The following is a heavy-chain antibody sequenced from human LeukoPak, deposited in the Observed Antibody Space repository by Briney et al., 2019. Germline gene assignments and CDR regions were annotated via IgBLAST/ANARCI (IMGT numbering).Heavy chain of an antibody. CDR3: AKDSTTVTTGGSSISVFYYGMDV. Sequence: GGSLRLSCAASGFTFSSYAMSWVRQAPGKGLEWVSAISGSGGSTYYADSVKGRFTISRDNSKNTLYLQMNSLRAEDTAVYYCAKDSTTVTTGGSSISVFYYGMDVWGQGTTVTVSS. D-gene: IGHD4-17*01. CDR1: GFTFSSYA. V-gene: IGHV3-23*01. CDR2: ISGSGGST. J-gene: IGHJ6*02.